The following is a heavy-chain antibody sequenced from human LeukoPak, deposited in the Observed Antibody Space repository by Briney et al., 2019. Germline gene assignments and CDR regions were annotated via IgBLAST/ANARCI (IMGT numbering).Heavy chain of an antibody. CDR1: GGSLSGFY. CDR3: ARAGGSRIGYYFDY. D-gene: IGHD1-26*01. J-gene: IGHJ4*02. Sequence: SETQSLTCAVYGGSLSGFYWSWIRQPPGKGLEWIGEINHRGSTNYNPSLKSRVTISVDTFKNQFSLKLTSVTAADTAVYYCARAGGSRIGYYFDYWGQGTLVTVSS. V-gene: IGHV4-34*01. CDR2: INHRGST.